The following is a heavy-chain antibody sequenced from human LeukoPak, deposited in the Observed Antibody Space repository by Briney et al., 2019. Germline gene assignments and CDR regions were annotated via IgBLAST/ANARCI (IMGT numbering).Heavy chain of an antibody. CDR2: ISAYNGNT. J-gene: IGHJ6*02. CDR3: ARDEGSYGMDV. V-gene: IGHV1-18*01. Sequence: ASVKVSCKASGYTFTSYGISWVRQAPGQGLEWMGWISAYNGNTNYAQKLKGRVTITTDTSTSTAYMELRSLRSDDAAVYYCARDEGSYGMDVWGQGTTVTVSS. CDR1: GYTFTSYG.